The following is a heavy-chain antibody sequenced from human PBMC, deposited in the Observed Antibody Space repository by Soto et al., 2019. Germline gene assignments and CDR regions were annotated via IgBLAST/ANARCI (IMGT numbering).Heavy chain of an antibody. CDR3: ARTSRVYNWFDP. J-gene: IGHJ5*02. Sequence: QVQLQESGPGLVKPSETLSLTCTVSGGSISSYYWSWIRQPPGKGLEWIGYIYYSGSTNYNPSLKRRVTISVDTSNNQFALKLSSVTAADTAVYYCARTSRVYNWFDPWGQGTLVVVSS. CDR1: GGSISSYY. D-gene: IGHD2-8*01. CDR2: IYYSGST. V-gene: IGHV4-59*08.